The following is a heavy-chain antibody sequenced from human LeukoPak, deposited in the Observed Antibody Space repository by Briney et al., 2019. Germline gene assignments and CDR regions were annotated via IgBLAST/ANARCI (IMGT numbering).Heavy chain of an antibody. Sequence: LSLTCTVSGASFNYDYWSWIRQPAGKGLEWIGRVYLGGSTNYNPSLKSRVMMSLDKANNQFSLRLSSVTAADTAIYYCARDHCDDAACYPFDRWGQGAPVTVSS. D-gene: IGHD2-21*01. CDR3: ARDHCDDAACYPFDR. V-gene: IGHV4-4*07. J-gene: IGHJ4*02. CDR1: GASFNYDY. CDR2: VYLGGST.